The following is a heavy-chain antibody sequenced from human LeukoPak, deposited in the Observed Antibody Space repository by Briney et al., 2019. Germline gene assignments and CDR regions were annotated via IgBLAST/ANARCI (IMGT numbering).Heavy chain of an antibody. Sequence: ASVKVSCKAPGYTFTSYDINWVRQATGQGLEWMGWMNPNSGNTGYAQKFQGRVTMTRNTSISTAYMELSSLRSEDTAVYYCARRNMVRGVIIPDYWGQGTLVTVSS. CDR2: MNPNSGNT. CDR3: ARRNMVRGVIIPDY. V-gene: IGHV1-8*01. CDR1: GYTFTSYD. D-gene: IGHD3-10*01. J-gene: IGHJ4*02.